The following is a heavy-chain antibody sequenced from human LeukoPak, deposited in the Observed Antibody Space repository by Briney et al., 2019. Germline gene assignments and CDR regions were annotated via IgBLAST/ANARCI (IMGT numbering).Heavy chain of an antibody. CDR2: IYTGGST. Sequence: SETLSLTCTVSGGSISSYYWSWIRQPAGKGLEWIGRIYTGGSTNYNPSLKSRVTMSVDSSNNQFSLKLSSVTAADTAVYYCARENTGGYREFDYWGQGTLVTVSS. CDR3: ARENTGGYREFDY. D-gene: IGHD1-26*01. V-gene: IGHV4-4*07. CDR1: GGSISSYY. J-gene: IGHJ4*02.